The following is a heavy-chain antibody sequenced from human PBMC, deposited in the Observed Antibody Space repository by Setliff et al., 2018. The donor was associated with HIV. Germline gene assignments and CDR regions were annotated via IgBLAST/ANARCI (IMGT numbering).Heavy chain of an antibody. CDR2: ILGGENDPT. D-gene: IGHD2-2*01. J-gene: IGHJ5*02. V-gene: IGHV3-23*01. CDR1: GFTFYNYA. CDR3: VKGQGFCSMTSCALDWFGP. Sequence: GGSLRLSCAASGFTFYNYAMYWVRQAPGKGLEWVSGILGGENDPTYYENSVMGRFIISRDNSKNTLYLHMNSLRVEDLAIYYCVKGQGFCSMTSCALDWFGPWGQGTLVTVSS.